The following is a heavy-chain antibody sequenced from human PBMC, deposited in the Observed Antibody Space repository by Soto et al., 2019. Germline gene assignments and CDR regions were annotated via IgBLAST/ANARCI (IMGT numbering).Heavy chain of an antibody. CDR3: AREYDSSGYFFDY. CDR1: GYTFTSYA. D-gene: IGHD3-22*01. Sequence: QVQLVQSGAEVKKPGASVKVSCKASGYTFTSYAMHWVRQAPGQRPEWMGWINAGNGNTKYSQNFQGRVTITRDTSASTADMELSSLRSEDTAVYYCAREYDSSGYFFDYWGQGTLVTVSS. J-gene: IGHJ4*02. V-gene: IGHV1-3*01. CDR2: INAGNGNT.